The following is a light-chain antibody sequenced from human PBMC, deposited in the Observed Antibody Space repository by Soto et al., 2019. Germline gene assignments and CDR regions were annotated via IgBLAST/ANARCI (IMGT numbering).Light chain of an antibody. CDR1: QSVGSNY. CDR2: GAS. V-gene: IGKV3-20*01. CDR3: QQYGNSPIT. J-gene: IGKJ5*01. Sequence: EVVLTQSPGTLSLSPGEGATLSCRASQSVGSNYLAWFQQKLGRAPRLLIYGASSRATGIPDRFSGSGSGTDFTLTISRLEPEDFAVYYCQQYGNSPITFGQGTRLEIK.